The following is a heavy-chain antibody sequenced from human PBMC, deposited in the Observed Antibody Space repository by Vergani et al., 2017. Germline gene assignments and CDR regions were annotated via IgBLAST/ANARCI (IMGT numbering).Heavy chain of an antibody. CDR1: ADYISSGSYY. D-gene: IGHD6-19*01. V-gene: IGHV4-39*01. CDR3: ARQRPGSGWSPGDFDY. Sequence: QLQLQQSGPGLVKPSETLFLTCTVSADYISSGSYYWGWIRQPPGKSLEWIGSIYYSGLTYYNPSLKSRVAISVDTSKNQFSLKVTSVTAADTAVYFCARQRPGSGWSPGDFDYWGQGTLVTVSS. J-gene: IGHJ4*02. CDR2: IYYSGLT.